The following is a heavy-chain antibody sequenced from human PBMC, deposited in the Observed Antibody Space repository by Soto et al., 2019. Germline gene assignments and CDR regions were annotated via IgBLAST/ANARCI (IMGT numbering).Heavy chain of an antibody. J-gene: IGHJ4*02. CDR2: ISGSGGST. CDR3: AKGVSLGSTVDLGY. Sequence: GGSLRLSCAASGFTFSIFAMSWVRQSPGKGLEWVSTISGSGGSTYYADAVKGRLSISRDNSMGTLYLQMKRQRVEDTAIYYCAKGVSLGSTVDLGYWGQGTLVTVSS. D-gene: IGHD7-27*01. CDR1: GFTFSIFA. V-gene: IGHV3-23*01.